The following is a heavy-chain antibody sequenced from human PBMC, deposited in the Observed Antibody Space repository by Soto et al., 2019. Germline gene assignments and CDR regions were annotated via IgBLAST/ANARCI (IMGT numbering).Heavy chain of an antibody. Sequence: GGSLRLSCSGSGFIFSIYAIHWVRQAPGKGLECVSSISSGSSYTHYADSVKGRFTISRDNAKNSLYLQMNSLRAEDTAVYYCARDPPETTVVTPGRPWGQGTLVTVSS. V-gene: IGHV3-21*01. CDR1: GFIFSIYA. CDR2: ISSGSSYT. J-gene: IGHJ5*02. CDR3: ARDPPETTVVTPGRP. D-gene: IGHD4-17*01.